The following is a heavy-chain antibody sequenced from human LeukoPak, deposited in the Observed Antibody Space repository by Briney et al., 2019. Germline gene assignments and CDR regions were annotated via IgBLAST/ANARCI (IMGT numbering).Heavy chain of an antibody. J-gene: IGHJ4*02. CDR3: ARDGYCSGGSCYYFDY. D-gene: IGHD2-15*01. V-gene: IGHV3-7*01. CDR1: GFTFSSYW. CDR2: IKQDGSEK. Sequence: PGGSLRLSCAASGFTFSSYWMSWVRQAPGKGLEWVATIKQDGSEKYYVDSVKGRFTISRDNAKNSLYLQMNSLRAEDTAVYYCARDGYCSGGSCYYFDYWGQGTLVTVSS.